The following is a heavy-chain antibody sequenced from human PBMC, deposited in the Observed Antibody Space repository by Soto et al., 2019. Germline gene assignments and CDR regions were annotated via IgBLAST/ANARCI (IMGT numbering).Heavy chain of an antibody. CDR3: ARDYRLGDILTDDDAFDI. J-gene: IGHJ3*02. D-gene: IGHD3-9*01. CDR1: GYTFTSYG. CDR2: ISAYNGNT. Sequence: ASVKVSCKASGYTFTSYGISWVRQAPGQGLEWMGWISAYNGNTNYAQKLQGRVTMTTDTSTSTAYMELRSLRSDDTAVYYCARDYRLGDILTDDDAFDIWGQGTMVTVSS. V-gene: IGHV1-18*01.